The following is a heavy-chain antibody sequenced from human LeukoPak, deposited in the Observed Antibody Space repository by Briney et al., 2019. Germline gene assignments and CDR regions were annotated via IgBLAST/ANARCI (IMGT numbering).Heavy chain of an antibody. J-gene: IGHJ4*02. CDR2: ISGRGNYV. Sequence: PGGSLRLSCVASGFTFNTYTMNWVRQAPGKGLEWLSYISGRGNYVDYAESLKGRITISRDNAKNSLYLQMNSLRAEDTAVYYCARSGIGATEIDYWGQGTLVTVSS. CDR3: ARSGIGATEIDY. D-gene: IGHD6-13*01. V-gene: IGHV3-21*06. CDR1: GFTFNTYT.